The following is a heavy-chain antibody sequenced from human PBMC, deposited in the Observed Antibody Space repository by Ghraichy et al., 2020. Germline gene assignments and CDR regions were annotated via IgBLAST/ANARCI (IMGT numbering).Heavy chain of an antibody. D-gene: IGHD2-21*02. CDR2: IYYSGST. V-gene: IGHV4-59*08. CDR3: ARHYCGGDCYSVNWYFDL. CDR1: GGSISSYY. Sequence: SETLFLTCTVSGGSISSYYWSWIRQPPGKGLEWIGYIYYSGSTNYNPSLKSRVTISVDTSKNQFSLKLSSVTAADTAVYYCARHYCGGDCYSVNWYFDLWGRGTLVTVSS. J-gene: IGHJ2*01.